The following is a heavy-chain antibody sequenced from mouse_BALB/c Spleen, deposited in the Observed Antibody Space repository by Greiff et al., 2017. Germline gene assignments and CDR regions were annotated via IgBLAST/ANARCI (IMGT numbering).Heavy chain of an antibody. J-gene: IGHJ3*01. CDR2: ISYSGST. Sequence: EVKLMESGPSLVKPSQTLSLTCSVTGDSITSGYWNWIRKFPGNKLEYMGYISYSGSTYYNPSLKSRISISRDTSKNQYYLQLNSVTTEDTATYYCARALDEETFAYWGQGTLVTVSA. CDR3: ARALDEETFAY. CDR1: GDSITSGY. V-gene: IGHV3-8*02.